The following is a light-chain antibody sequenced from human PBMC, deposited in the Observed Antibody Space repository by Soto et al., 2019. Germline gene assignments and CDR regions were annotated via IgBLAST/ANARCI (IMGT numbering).Light chain of an antibody. Sequence: ESVLTQSPGTLSLSPGERATLSCRASQTINSRDLAWDQQRPGQAPRLLLYGASSRATGIPDRFTGSGSGTDFTLTITRLEPEDFAVYHCQQYDGSPRTFGQGTKVDIK. J-gene: IGKJ1*01. CDR2: GAS. CDR1: QTINSRD. V-gene: IGKV3-20*01. CDR3: QQYDGSPRT.